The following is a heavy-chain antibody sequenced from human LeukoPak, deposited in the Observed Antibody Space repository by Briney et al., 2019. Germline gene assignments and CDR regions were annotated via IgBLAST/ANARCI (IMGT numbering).Heavy chain of an antibody. V-gene: IGHV3-74*01. CDR3: TRDRWDCSSTSCYHDPYTRTYAY. CDR1: GFIFNNYW. CDR2: INSDGSGT. Sequence: PGGSLRLSCAASGFIFNNYWMHWVRHVPGKGLVWVSRINSDGSGTDYADSVKGRFTISRDDSKSIAYLQMNSLKTEDTAVYYCTRDRWDCSSTSCYHDPYTRTYAYWGQGTLVTVSS. D-gene: IGHD2-2*01. J-gene: IGHJ4*02.